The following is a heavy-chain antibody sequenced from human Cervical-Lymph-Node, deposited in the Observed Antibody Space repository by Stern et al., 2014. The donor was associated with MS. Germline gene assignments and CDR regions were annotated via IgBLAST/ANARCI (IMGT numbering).Heavy chain of an antibody. J-gene: IGHJ4*02. CDR3: AHSRVKYCRGGTCYSSLFDY. Sequence: QVTLKESGPTLVKPTQTVTLTCTLSGFSVATAGVGVGWIRQPPGKALEWLGLIYWDCDKLYSPSLKNRLTIIKDSSKNQVVLTMTNVDPVDTATYYCAHSRVKYCRGGTCYSSLFDYWGQGTLVTVSS. V-gene: IGHV2-5*02. D-gene: IGHD2-15*01. CDR2: IYWDCDK. CDR1: GFSVATAGVG.